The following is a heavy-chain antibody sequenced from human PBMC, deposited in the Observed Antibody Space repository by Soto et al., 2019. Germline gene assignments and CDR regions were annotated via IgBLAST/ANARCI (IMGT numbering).Heavy chain of an antibody. Sequence: GALRLSCEASGFRFNSYSMNWVRQAPQKGLEWVSLIDARSNYIYYADSVKGRFTISRDNARNSLYLQMDSLRVEDTAVYYCVRENEMAGATSAFEYWGQGTPVTVSS. CDR2: IDARSNYI. V-gene: IGHV3-21*06. CDR1: GFRFNSYS. CDR3: VRENEMAGATSAFEY. J-gene: IGHJ4*02. D-gene: IGHD1-26*01.